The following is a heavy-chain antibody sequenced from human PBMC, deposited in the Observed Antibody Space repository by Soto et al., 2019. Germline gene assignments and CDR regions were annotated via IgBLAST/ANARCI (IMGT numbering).Heavy chain of an antibody. J-gene: IGHJ4*02. CDR3: ARELPDGLGY. CDR1: GYTFTSYY. D-gene: IGHD3-16*01. Sequence: ASVKVSCKASGYTFTSYYIHWVRQAPGQGLEWMGIINPTGGSTTYAQKFQGRVTMTRVTSTSTVYMELSSLRSEDTAVYYCARELPDGLGYWSQGTLVTVSS. V-gene: IGHV1-46*01. CDR2: INPTGGST.